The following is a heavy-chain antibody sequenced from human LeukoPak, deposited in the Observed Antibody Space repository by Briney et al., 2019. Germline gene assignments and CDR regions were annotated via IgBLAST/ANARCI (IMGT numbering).Heavy chain of an antibody. D-gene: IGHD6-19*01. CDR3: AKDSVRSGGWFYFDN. J-gene: IGHJ4*02. Sequence: GGSLRLSCAVSGFTFSSYVMTWVRQVPGKGLEWVSSISGSGGRTYYADSVKGRFTISRDNSKNTVYLQVNSLRAEDTAVYYCAKDSVRSGGWFYFDNWGQGTLVSVSS. V-gene: IGHV3-23*01. CDR1: GFTFSSYV. CDR2: ISGSGGRT.